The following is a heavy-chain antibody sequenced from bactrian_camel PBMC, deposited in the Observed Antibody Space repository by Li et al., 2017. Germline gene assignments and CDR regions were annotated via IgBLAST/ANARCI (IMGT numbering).Heavy chain of an antibody. CDR2: IYTTGSGDS. CDR1: GYTYYTPC. J-gene: IGHJ4*01. V-gene: IGHV3S6*01. Sequence: HVQLVESGGGSVQAGGSLRLSCAASGYTYYTPCMGWFRQAPGKEREGVAAIYTTGSGDSYYADSAKGRFTVSQDNAKNTLYLQMTGLKPGDTAMYYCAASWDCRGVSGWHHWGQGTQVTVS. CDR3: AASWDCRGVSGWHH. D-gene: IGHD7*01.